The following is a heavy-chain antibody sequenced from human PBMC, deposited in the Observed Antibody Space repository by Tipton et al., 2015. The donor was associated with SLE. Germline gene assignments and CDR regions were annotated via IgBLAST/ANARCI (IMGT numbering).Heavy chain of an antibody. CDR1: GYTFTSYG. V-gene: IGHV1-18*04. CDR2: ISAYNGNT. Sequence: QVQLVQSGAEVKKPGASVKVSCKASGYTFTSYGISWVRQAPGQGLEWMGWISAYNGNTNYAQKLQGRVTMTTDTSTSTAYMELRSLRSDDTAVYYCARPKDSSGYSGDDAFDIWGQGTMVTVSS. D-gene: IGHD3-22*01. CDR3: ARPKDSSGYSGDDAFDI. J-gene: IGHJ3*02.